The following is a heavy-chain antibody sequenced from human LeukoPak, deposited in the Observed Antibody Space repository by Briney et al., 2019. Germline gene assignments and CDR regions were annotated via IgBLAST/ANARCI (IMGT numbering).Heavy chain of an antibody. J-gene: IGHJ3*02. V-gene: IGHV5-51*01. Sequence: GESLNISCKGSGYSFTSYWIGWVRQMPGKGLEWMGIIYPGDSDTRYSPSFQGQVTISADKSISTAYLQWSSLKASDTAMYYCARPTGRYYDSSGYWAFDIWGQGTMVTVSS. CDR2: IYPGDSDT. CDR3: ARPTGRYYDSSGYWAFDI. CDR1: GYSFTSYW. D-gene: IGHD3-22*01.